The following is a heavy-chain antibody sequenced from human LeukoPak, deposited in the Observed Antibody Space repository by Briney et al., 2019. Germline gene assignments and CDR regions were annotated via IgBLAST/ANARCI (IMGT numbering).Heavy chain of an antibody. CDR1: GFTFSSYW. Sequence: PGGSLRLSCAASGFTFSSYWMSWVRQAPGKGLEWVSAISGSGGSTYYADSVKGRFTISRDNSKNTLYLQMNSLRAEDTAVYYCAKDDEVVVAANFDYWGQGTLVTVSS. CDR3: AKDDEVVVAANFDY. CDR2: ISGSGGST. V-gene: IGHV3-23*01. D-gene: IGHD2-15*01. J-gene: IGHJ4*02.